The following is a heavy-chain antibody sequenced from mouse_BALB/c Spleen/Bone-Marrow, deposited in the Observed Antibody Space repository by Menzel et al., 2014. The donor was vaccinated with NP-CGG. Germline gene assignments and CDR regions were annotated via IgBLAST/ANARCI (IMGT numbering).Heavy chain of an antibody. CDR3: TRRDYRYGVGPFDY. V-gene: IGHV1-54*01. D-gene: IGHD2-14*01. CDR2: INPGSDIT. J-gene: IGHJ2*01. Sequence: VQLQQSGAELVRPGTSVKVSCKASRYAFTNYLIEWVKQRPGQGLEWIGVINPGSDITNYNEKFKGKATLTADKSSSTAYMQLSSLTSDDSAVYFCTRRDYRYGVGPFDYWGQGTTLTVSS. CDR1: RYAFTNYL.